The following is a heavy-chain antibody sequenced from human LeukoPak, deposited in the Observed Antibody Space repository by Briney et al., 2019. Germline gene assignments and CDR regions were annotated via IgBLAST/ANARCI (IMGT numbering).Heavy chain of an antibody. CDR2: ISGRGNNF. CDR1: GFTFYNHA. CDR3: AKGTSNIGTLDY. Sequence: GGSLRLSCIASGFTFYNHAMFWVRQAPGKGLEWVAGISGRGNNFRYANSVMGRFTISRNKSKDTLYLQMNGLRAGDTAVYFCAKGTSNIGTLDYWGPGTLVTVSS. V-gene: IGHV3-23*01. J-gene: IGHJ4*02.